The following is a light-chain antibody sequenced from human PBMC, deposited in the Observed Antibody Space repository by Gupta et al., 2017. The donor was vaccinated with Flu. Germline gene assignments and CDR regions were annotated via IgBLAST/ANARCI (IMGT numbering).Light chain of an antibody. CDR2: GAS. J-gene: IGKJ1*01. CDR1: QSVSSSY. Sequence: ELVLTQSPGTLSLSPGERATLSCRASQSVSSSYLAWYQQKLGQAPRLLIYGASSRATGIPDRFSGSGSGTDFTLTISRLEPEDFAVYYWQQYGSSPGTFGQGTKVEIK. V-gene: IGKV3-20*01. CDR3: QQYGSSPGT.